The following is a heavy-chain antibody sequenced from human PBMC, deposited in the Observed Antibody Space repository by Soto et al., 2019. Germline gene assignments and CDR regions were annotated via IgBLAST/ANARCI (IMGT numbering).Heavy chain of an antibody. V-gene: IGHV3-23*01. CDR1: GFTFSSYA. D-gene: IGHD6-6*01. J-gene: IGHJ4*02. CDR2: ISGSGGST. Sequence: GGSLRLSCAASGFTFSSYAMSWVRQAPGKGLEWVSAISGSGGSTYYADSVKGRFTISRANSKNTLYLQMNSLRAEDTAVYYCATFSSIAARPPDYWGQGTLVTVSS. CDR3: ATFSSIAARPPDY.